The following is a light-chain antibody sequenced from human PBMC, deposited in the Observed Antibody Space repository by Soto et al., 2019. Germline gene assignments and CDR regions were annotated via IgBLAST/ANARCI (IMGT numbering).Light chain of an antibody. CDR1: TSDIDNYDS. J-gene: IGLJ1*01. Sequence: QSALTQPPSVSGSPGQSVTISCTGTTSDIDNYDSVSWYQQAPGTAPKLIISLVSNRPSGVSNRFSGSKSGNTASLTISGLQAEDEGDYYCTSWGIFGPGTKLTVL. CDR3: TSWGI. CDR2: LVS. V-gene: IGLV2-18*02.